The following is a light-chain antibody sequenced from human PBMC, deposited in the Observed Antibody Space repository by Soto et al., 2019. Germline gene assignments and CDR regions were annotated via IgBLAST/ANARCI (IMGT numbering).Light chain of an antibody. CDR1: QSVNSNL. CDR2: DAS. Sequence: EIVLTQCPGTLSLSPGEGATVSCRASQSVNSNLLAWFQQKPGQAPRLLIHDASRRATGIPDRFSGSGSGTDFTLSISRLEPEDFAVYYCHQYVSSPLTFGQGTKLEIK. J-gene: IGKJ2*01. V-gene: IGKV3-20*01. CDR3: HQYVSSPLT.